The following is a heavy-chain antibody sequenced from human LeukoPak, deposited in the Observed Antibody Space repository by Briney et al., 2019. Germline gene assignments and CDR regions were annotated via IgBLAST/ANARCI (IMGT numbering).Heavy chain of an antibody. V-gene: IGHV1-69*13. J-gene: IGHJ1*01. CDR2: IIPIFGTA. D-gene: IGHD3-22*01. Sequence: ASVKVSCKASGYTFTGYYMHWVRQAPGQGLEWMGGIIPIFGTANYAQKFQGRVTITADESTSTAYMELSSLRSEDTAVYYCARAQYYYDSSGYYFQHWGQGTLVTVSS. CDR3: ARAQYYYDSSGYYFQH. CDR1: GYTFTGYY.